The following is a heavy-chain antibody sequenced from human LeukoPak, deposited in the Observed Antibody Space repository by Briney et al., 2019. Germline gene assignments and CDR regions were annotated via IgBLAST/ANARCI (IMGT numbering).Heavy chain of an antibody. CDR3: ARDSGVDGHTDY. Sequence: GGSLRLSCAASGFTFSRYPVNWVRQAPGKGLEWVSYINDRGRTKYYADSVKGRFTISRDNAKNSLYLQMDSLRDEDTAVYYCARDSGVDGHTDYWGQGTLVTVSS. V-gene: IGHV3-48*02. D-gene: IGHD5-24*01. CDR2: INDRGRTK. CDR1: GFTFSRYP. J-gene: IGHJ4*02.